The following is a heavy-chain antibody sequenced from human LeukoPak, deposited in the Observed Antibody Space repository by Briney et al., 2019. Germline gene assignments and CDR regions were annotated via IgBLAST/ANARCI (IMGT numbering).Heavy chain of an antibody. CDR3: AKDLRRSFYYDEYMYV. V-gene: IGHV3-9*01. CDR2: ISWNSGSR. CDR1: GFRFDDYA. Sequence: QPAGSLRLSCAASGFRFDDYAMHWVRQVPGKGLEWVAGISWNSGSRVYAASVKGRFTISRDSAKNSLFLQMDSLRPGDTALYYCAKDLRRSFYYDEYMYVWGKGTLVTVAS. J-gene: IGHJ6*03. D-gene: IGHD3-16*01.